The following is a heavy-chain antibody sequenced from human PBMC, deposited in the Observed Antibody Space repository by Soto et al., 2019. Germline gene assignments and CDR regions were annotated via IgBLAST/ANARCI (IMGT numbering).Heavy chain of an antibody. CDR1: GFTFSSYD. D-gene: IGHD2-15*01. CDR2: IGTAGDT. Sequence: EVQLVESGGGLVQPGGSLRLSCAASGFTFSSYDMHWVRQATGKGLEWVSAIGTAGDTYYPGSVKGRFTISRENAKNSLYLQMNSLRAGDTAVYYCARSPIKVASSTYYYYYMDVWGKGTTVTVSS. V-gene: IGHV3-13*01. J-gene: IGHJ6*03. CDR3: ARSPIKVASSTYYYYYMDV.